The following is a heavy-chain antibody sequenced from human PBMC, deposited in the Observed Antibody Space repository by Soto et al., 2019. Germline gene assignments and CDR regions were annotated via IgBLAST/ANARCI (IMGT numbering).Heavy chain of an antibody. CDR1: GFTFSSYE. J-gene: IGHJ6*02. V-gene: IGHV3-48*03. D-gene: IGHD3-3*01. CDR2: ISSSGSTI. Sequence: PGGSLRLSCAASGFTFSSYEMNWVRQAPGKGLEWVSYISSSGSTIYYADSVKGRFTISRDNAKNSLYLQMNSLRAEDTAVYYCAIPTVYDFWSGYPPLGMDVWGQGTTVTV. CDR3: AIPTVYDFWSGYPPLGMDV.